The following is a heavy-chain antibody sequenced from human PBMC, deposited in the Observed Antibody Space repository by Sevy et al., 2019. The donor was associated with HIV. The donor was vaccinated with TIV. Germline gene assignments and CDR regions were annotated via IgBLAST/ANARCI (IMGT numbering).Heavy chain of an antibody. CDR1: GFTFSSYG. CDR3: ARDHGIYDFWSGYFDY. Sequence: GGSLRLSCAASGFTFSSYGMDWVRQAPGKGLEWVAVIWYDGSNKYYADSVKGRFTISRDNSKNTLYLQMNSLRAEDTAVYYCARDHGIYDFWSGYFDYWGQRTLVTVSS. J-gene: IGHJ4*02. CDR2: IWYDGSNK. D-gene: IGHD3-3*01. V-gene: IGHV3-33*01.